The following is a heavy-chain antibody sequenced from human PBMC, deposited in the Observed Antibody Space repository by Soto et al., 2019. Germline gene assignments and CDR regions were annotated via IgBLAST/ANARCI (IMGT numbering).Heavy chain of an antibody. CDR2: SNAGNGNT. Sequence: QVQLVQSGAEVKKPGASVKVSCKASGYTFTSYAMHWVRQAPGQRLEWMGWSNAGNGNTKYSQKFQGRVTITRDTSASTAYMELSSLRSEDTAVYYCARAHPEPQSFGVVISYFDYWGQGTLVTVSS. V-gene: IGHV1-3*01. CDR3: ARAHPEPQSFGVVISYFDY. CDR1: GYTFTSYA. J-gene: IGHJ4*02. D-gene: IGHD3-3*01.